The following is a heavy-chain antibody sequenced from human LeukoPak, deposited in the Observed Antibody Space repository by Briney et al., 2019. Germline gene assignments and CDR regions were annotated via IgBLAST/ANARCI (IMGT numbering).Heavy chain of an antibody. CDR1: GGSVSSGSYY. J-gene: IGHJ4*02. CDR3: ASLRSDSSGYYNLRIDY. Sequence: SETLSLTCTVSGGSVSSGSYYWSWIRQPPGKGLEWIGYIYYSGSTNYNPSLKSRVTISVDTSKNQFPLKLSSVTAADTAVYYCASLRSDSSGYYNLRIDYWGQGTLVTVSS. CDR2: IYYSGST. D-gene: IGHD3-22*01. V-gene: IGHV4-61*01.